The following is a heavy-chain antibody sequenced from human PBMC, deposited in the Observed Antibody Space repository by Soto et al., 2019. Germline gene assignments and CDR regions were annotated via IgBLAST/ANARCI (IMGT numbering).Heavy chain of an antibody. D-gene: IGHD5-12*01. Sequence: SVKVSCQAFGGTFSSYAISCVRQAPGHGLEWMGGIIPIFGTANYAQKFQGRVTITADESTSTAYMELSSLRPEDTALYHCAKVGHSGYDSYGLDVLGQGTTVTVSS. CDR2: IIPIFGTA. J-gene: IGHJ6*02. CDR3: AKVGHSGYDSYGLDV. CDR1: GGTFSSYA. V-gene: IGHV1-69*01.